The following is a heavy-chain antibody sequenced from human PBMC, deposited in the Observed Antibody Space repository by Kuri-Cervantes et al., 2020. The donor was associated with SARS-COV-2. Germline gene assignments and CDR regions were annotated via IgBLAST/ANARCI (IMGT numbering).Heavy chain of an antibody. Sequence: GGSLRLSCAASGFTFSSYSMNWVRQAPGKGLEWVSSISSSSSYIYYADSVKGRFTISRDNAKNSLYLQMNSLRAVDTAVYYCARDFSSSGGFDYWGQGTLVTVSS. V-gene: IGHV3-21*01. CDR1: GFTFSSYS. D-gene: IGHD6-6*01. CDR2: ISSSSSYI. CDR3: ARDFSSSGGFDY. J-gene: IGHJ4*02.